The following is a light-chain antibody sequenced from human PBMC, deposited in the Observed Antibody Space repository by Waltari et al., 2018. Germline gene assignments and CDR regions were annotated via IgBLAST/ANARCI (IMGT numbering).Light chain of an antibody. CDR2: DVN. Sequence: QSALTQPRSVSGSPRQSVTLSCTGTSSAVGGYNYVSWYQQHPGKAPRLMIYDVNKRPSGVPDRFSGSKSGNTASLTISGLQAEDEADYYCCSYASSYTLVFGGGTKVTVL. J-gene: IGLJ2*01. CDR3: CSYASSYTLV. V-gene: IGLV2-11*01. CDR1: SSAVGGYNY.